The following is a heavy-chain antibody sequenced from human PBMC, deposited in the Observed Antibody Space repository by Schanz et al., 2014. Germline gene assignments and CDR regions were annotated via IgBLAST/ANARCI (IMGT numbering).Heavy chain of an antibody. CDR3: SKDKQGSRSDDS. CDR1: GLNFDYYG. Sequence: EVQLLESGGGLVQPGGSLRLSCATSGLNFDYYGMNWVRQAPGKGLEWVSTLSGSGAGTFYADSVKGRFTISRDNSKNTLYLEMNRLRVDDTAVYYCSKDKQGSRSDDSWGQGTLVTVSS. D-gene: IGHD2-15*01. V-gene: IGHV3-23*01. J-gene: IGHJ5*01. CDR2: LSGSGAGT.